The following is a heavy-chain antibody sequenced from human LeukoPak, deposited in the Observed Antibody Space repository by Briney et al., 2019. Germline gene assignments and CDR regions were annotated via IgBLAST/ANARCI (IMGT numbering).Heavy chain of an antibody. V-gene: IGHV3-66*01. CDR1: GFTVSSNY. CDR3: ARVVHYDFWSGSNYYFDY. J-gene: IGHJ4*03. Sequence: GGSLRLSCAASGFTVSSNYMSWVRQAPGKGLEWVSVIYSGGSTYYADSVKGRFTISRDNSKNTLYLQMNSLRAEDTAVYYCARVVHYDFWSGSNYYFDYWGQGTTVTVSS. D-gene: IGHD3-3*01. CDR2: IYSGGST.